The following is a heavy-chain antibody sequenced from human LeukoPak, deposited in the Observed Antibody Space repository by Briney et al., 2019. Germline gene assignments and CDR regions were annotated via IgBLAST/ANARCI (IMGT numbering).Heavy chain of an antibody. CDR3: AKDHGTVVTPVRFDP. CDR1: GFTFSSYA. V-gene: IGHV3-23*01. D-gene: IGHD4-23*01. CDR2: ISGSGGST. J-gene: IGHJ5*02. Sequence: PGGSLRLSCAASGFTFSSYAMSWVRQAPGKGLEWVSAISGSGGSTYYAGSVKGRFTISRDNSKNTLYLQMNSLRAEDTAAYYCAKDHGTVVTPVRFDPWGQGTLVTVSS.